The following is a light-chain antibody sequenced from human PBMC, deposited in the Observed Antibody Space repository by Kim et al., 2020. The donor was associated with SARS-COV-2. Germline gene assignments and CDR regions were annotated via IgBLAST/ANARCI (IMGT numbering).Light chain of an antibody. J-gene: IGKJ4*01. Sequence: IQLTQSPSSLSASVGDRVTITCRASQGISTYLAWYQQKPGKAPKLLIYAASTLQSGVPSRFSGSGSATDFTLTISSLQPEDFATYYCQQFKSYPPTFGGGTNVEIK. V-gene: IGKV1-9*01. CDR1: QGISTY. CDR2: AAS. CDR3: QQFKSYPPT.